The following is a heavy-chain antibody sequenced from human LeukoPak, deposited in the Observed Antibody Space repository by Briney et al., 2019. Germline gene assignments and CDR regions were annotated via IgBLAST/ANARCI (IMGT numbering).Heavy chain of an antibody. V-gene: IGHV3-30*02. CDR2: IRYDGTNK. Sequence: GGSLRLSCAAPGFTFSSYGMHWVRQAPGKGLEWVAFIRYDGTNKYYADSVKGRFTISRDNSKNTLYLQMNSLRAEDTAVYYCAKDSWEVGATSEIDYWGQGTLVTVSS. D-gene: IGHD1-26*01. J-gene: IGHJ4*02. CDR3: AKDSWEVGATSEIDY. CDR1: GFTFSSYG.